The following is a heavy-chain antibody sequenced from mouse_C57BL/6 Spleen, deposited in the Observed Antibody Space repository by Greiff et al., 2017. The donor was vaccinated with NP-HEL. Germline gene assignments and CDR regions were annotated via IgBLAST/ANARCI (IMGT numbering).Heavy chain of an antibody. V-gene: IGHV1-15*01. D-gene: IGHD1-1*01. J-gene: IGHJ2*01. CDR1: GYTFTDYE. CDR3: TRCDYGSSSFDY. CDR2: IDPETGGT. Sequence: VQLQQSGAELVRPGASVTLSCKASGYTFTDYEMHWVKRTPVHGLEWIGAIDPETGGTAYNQKFKGKAILTADKSSSTAYMELRSLTSEDSAVYYCTRCDYGSSSFDYWGQGTTLTVSS.